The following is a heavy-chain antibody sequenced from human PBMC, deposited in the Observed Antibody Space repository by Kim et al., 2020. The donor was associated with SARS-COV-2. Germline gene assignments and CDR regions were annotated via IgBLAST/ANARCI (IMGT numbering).Heavy chain of an antibody. V-gene: IGHV5-51*01. CDR3: ARGKVGYCSGGSCYRTPDY. CDR1: GYSFTSYW. Sequence: GESLKISCKGSGYSFTSYWIGWVRQMPGKGLEWMGIIYPCDSDTRYSPSFQGQVTISADKSISTAYLQWSSLKASDTAMYYCARGKVGYCSGGSCYRTPDYWGQGTLVTVSS. J-gene: IGHJ4*02. CDR2: IYPCDSDT. D-gene: IGHD2-15*01.